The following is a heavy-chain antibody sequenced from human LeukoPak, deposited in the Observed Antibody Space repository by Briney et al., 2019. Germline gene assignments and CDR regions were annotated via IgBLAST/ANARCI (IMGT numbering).Heavy chain of an antibody. Sequence: GGSLRISCAASGFTFDDYAMHWHRQAPGKGLEWVSLISGDGGSTYYADSVKGRFTISRDNSKSSLYPQMNSLRTEDTALYYCAKVGDGCFDYWGQGTLVTVSS. V-gene: IGHV3-43*02. CDR2: ISGDGGST. D-gene: IGHD5-24*01. CDR1: GFTFDDYA. J-gene: IGHJ4*02. CDR3: AKVGDGCFDY.